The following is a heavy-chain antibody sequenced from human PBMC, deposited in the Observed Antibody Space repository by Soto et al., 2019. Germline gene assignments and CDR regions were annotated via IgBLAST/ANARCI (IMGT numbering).Heavy chain of an antibody. CDR3: ARISSGYYKGYYYGMDV. J-gene: IGHJ6*02. D-gene: IGHD3-22*01. Sequence: SETLSLTCTVSGGSISSSSYYWGWIRQPPGKGLEWIGSIYYSGSTYYNPSLKSRATISVDTSKNQFSLKLSSVTAADTAVYYCARISSGYYKGYYYGMDVWGQGTTVTVSS. CDR2: IYYSGST. CDR1: GGSISSSSYY. V-gene: IGHV4-39*01.